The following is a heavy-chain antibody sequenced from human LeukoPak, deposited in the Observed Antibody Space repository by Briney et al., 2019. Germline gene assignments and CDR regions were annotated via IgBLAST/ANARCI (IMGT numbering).Heavy chain of an antibody. Sequence: SETLSLTCTVSGGSISSYYWGWIRQPPGKGLEWIGSIYYSGSTYYNPSLKSRVTISVDTSKNQFSLKLSSVTAADTAVYYCARRVGYYYDSSGYYPFDYWGQGTLVTVSS. J-gene: IGHJ4*02. CDR2: IYYSGST. CDR3: ARRVGYYYDSSGYYPFDY. V-gene: IGHV4-39*07. D-gene: IGHD3-22*01. CDR1: GGSISSYY.